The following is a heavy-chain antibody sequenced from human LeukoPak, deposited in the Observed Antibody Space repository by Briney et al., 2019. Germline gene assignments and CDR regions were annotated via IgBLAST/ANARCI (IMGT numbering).Heavy chain of an antibody. D-gene: IGHD6-19*01. Sequence: GGSLRLSCAASGFTFNSYWMHWVRQAPGKGLVWVSRIDEDGKTIDYADSVKGRFTISRDNAKDTLYLQMSSLRVEDTAVYYCGKTTTGYSSGRYPGWPVDYWGQGTLVTVSS. CDR2: IDEDGKTI. J-gene: IGHJ4*02. V-gene: IGHV3-74*01. CDR1: GFTFNSYW. CDR3: GKTTTGYSSGRYPGWPVDY.